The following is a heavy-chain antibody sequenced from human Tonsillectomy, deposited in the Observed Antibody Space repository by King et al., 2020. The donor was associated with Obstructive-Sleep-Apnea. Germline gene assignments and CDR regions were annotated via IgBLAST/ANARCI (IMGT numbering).Heavy chain of an antibody. CDR2: MSPSSGST. CDR1: GYTFTSYD. J-gene: IGHJ3*02. CDR3: ARSKGPGAFDI. V-gene: IGHV1-8*01. Sequence: VQLVESGAEVKKPGASVKVSCKASGYTFTSYDINWVRQATGRGLEWMAWMSPSSGSTAYAQKFQGRVTMTRSASNSTAYMDLSSLQSEDTAVYYCARSKGPGAFDIWGEGTMVIVSS.